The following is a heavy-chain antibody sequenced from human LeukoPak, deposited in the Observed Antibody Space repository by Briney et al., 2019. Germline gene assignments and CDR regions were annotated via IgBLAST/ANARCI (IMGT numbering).Heavy chain of an antibody. V-gene: IGHV1-18*01. CDR1: GYTFTSYG. Sequence: ASVKVSCKASGYTFTSYGISWVRQAPGQGLEWMGWISAYNGNTNYAQKLQGRVTMTTDTSTSTAYMELRSLRSDDTAVYYCARDGDDYSKGGWFDPWGQGTLVTVSS. J-gene: IGHJ5*02. CDR2: ISAYNGNT. D-gene: IGHD4-11*01. CDR3: ARDGDDYSKGGWFDP.